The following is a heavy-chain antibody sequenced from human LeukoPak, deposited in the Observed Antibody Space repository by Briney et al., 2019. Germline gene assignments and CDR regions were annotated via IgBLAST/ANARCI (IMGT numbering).Heavy chain of an antibody. CDR1: GFTFSSYA. CDR2: ISGSGGST. CDR3: AKEREVGGTADY. J-gene: IGHJ4*02. D-gene: IGHD2-21*02. V-gene: IGHV3-23*01. Sequence: GGSLRLSCAASGFTFSSYAMSWVRKAPGKGLEWVSAISGSGGSTYYVDSVKGRFTISRDNSKNTLYLQMNSLRAEDTAVYYCAKEREVGGTADYWGQGTLVTVSS.